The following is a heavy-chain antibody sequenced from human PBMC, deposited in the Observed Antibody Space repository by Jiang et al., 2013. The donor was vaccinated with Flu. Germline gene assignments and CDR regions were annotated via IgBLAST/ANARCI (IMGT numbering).Heavy chain of an antibody. V-gene: IGHV5-51*01. CDR2: VYPGDSHT. CDR3: ATGDSSGYDTQFDY. J-gene: IGHJ4*02. D-gene: IGHD3-22*01. Sequence: GESLKISCKASGYDFMYYWIGWVRQMPGKGLEWMGIVYPGDSHTRYSPSFQGQVTISADKSITTAYLQWSSLKASDTAMYYCATGDSSGYDTQFDYWGQGTLVTVSS. CDR1: GYDFMYYW.